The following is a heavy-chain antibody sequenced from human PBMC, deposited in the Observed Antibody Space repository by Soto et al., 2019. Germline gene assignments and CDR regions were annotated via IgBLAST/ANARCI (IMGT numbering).Heavy chain of an antibody. CDR3: AVQQQLNNWFDP. CDR2: ISAYNGNT. CDR1: GYTFTSYG. Sequence: ASVKVSCKASGYTFTSYGISWVRQAPGQGLEWMGWISAYNGNTNYAQKLRGRVTMTTDTSTSTAYMELRSLRSDDTAVYYCAVQQQLNNWFDPWGQGTLVTVSS. V-gene: IGHV1-18*01. D-gene: IGHD6-13*01. J-gene: IGHJ5*02.